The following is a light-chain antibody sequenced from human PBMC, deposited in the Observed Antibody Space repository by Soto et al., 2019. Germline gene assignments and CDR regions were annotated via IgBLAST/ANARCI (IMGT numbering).Light chain of an antibody. V-gene: IGLV7-43*01. J-gene: IGLJ3*02. CDR3: LLYVGAHQHWV. Sequence: QAVVTQEPSLTVSPGGTVTLTCASNTGAVTGSYYPNWFQQKPGQAPRALIYNTTNRHSWTPARFSGSLLGGKAALTLSGVQPEDEADYYCLLYVGAHQHWVFGGGTKVTVL. CDR2: NTT. CDR1: TGAVTGSYY.